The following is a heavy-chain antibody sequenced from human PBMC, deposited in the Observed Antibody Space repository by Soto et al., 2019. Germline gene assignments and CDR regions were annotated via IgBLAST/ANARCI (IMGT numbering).Heavy chain of an antibody. J-gene: IGHJ3*02. CDR3: ARDNSGSYDDAFDI. D-gene: IGHD1-26*01. CDR2: IYYSGST. Sequence: PSETLSLTCTVSGGSISSYYWSWIRQPPGKGLEWIGYIYYSGSTNYNPSLKSRVTISVDTSKNQFSLKLSSVTAADTAVYYCARDNSGSYDDAFDIWGQGTMVTVSS. V-gene: IGHV4-59*01. CDR1: GGSISSYY.